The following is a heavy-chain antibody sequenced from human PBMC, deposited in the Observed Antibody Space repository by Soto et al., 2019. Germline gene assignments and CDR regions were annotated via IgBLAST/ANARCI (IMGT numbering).Heavy chain of an antibody. CDR1: GFTFDDYA. CDR2: ISWNSGNI. CDR3: AKDVEGNYFDY. D-gene: IGHD3-10*01. J-gene: IGHJ4*02. Sequence: DVRLVESGGGLVQPGRSLRLSCAASGFTFDDYAMHWVRQAPGKGLEWVSRISWNSGNIDYADSVKGRFTISRDNSKNSLYLQMDSLRAEDTALYYCAKDVEGNYFDYWGQGTLVTVSS. V-gene: IGHV3-9*01.